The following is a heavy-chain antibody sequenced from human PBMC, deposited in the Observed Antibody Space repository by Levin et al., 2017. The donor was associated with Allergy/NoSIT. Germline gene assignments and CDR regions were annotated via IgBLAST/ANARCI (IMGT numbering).Heavy chain of an antibody. V-gene: IGHV3-23*01. J-gene: IGHJ4*02. D-gene: IGHD6-19*01. CDR1: GFTFSNYA. CDR3: TRAVTVTGGRFDY. Sequence: GGSLRLSCAASGFTFSNYAMSWVRQAPGKGLEWVSAIVGSGGNTYYADSVKGRFTISRDNSKNTLYLQMNSLRVEDTAVYYCTRAVTVTGGRFDYWGQGTLVTVSS. CDR2: IVGSGGNT.